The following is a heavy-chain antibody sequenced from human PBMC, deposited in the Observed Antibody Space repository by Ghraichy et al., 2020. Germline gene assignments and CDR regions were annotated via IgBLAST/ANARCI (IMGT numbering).Heavy chain of an antibody. V-gene: IGHV4-59*01. Sequence: ESLNISCTVSGGSISSYYWSWIRQPPGKGLEWIGYIYYSGSTNYNPSLKSRVTISVDTSKNQFSLKLSSVTAADTAVYYCARGYSGSETWGQGTLVTVSS. J-gene: IGHJ4*02. D-gene: IGHD1-26*01. CDR2: IYYSGST. CDR1: GGSISSYY. CDR3: ARGYSGSET.